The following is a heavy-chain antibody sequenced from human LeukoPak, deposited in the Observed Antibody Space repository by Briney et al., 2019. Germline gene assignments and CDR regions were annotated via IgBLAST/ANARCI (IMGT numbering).Heavy chain of an antibody. CDR3: ARERREQLLPPYTRSVTYFDY. Sequence: SETLSLTCTVSGGSITSNSYYWGWIRQPPGKGLEWIGSITYSGSTYYNPSLKRRVTISIDTSKNQFSLKLSSVTAADTAVYYCARERREQLLPPYTRSVTYFDYWGQGTLVTISS. J-gene: IGHJ4*02. V-gene: IGHV4-39*07. CDR2: ITYSGST. CDR1: GGSITSNSYY. D-gene: IGHD2-2*01.